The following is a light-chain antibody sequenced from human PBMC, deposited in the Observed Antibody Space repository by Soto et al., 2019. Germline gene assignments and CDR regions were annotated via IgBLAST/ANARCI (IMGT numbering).Light chain of an antibody. J-gene: IGKJ2*01. CDR2: GAS. CDR3: QQYGGSPMYT. CDR1: QSVSSSH. V-gene: IGKV3-20*01. Sequence: EIVLTQSPGTLSSSPGERATLSCRASQSVSSSHLAWYQQKPGQAPRLLIYGASSRATGIPDRFSGSGSGTAFTLTISRLEPEDFAVYFCQQYGGSPMYTFGQGTKLEI.